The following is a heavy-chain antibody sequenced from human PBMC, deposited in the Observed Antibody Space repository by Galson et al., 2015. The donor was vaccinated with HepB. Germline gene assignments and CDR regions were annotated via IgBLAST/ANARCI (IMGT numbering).Heavy chain of an antibody. D-gene: IGHD3-22*01. CDR1: GFTVSSNY. V-gene: IGHV3-66*01. J-gene: IGHJ6*02. Sequence: SLRLSCAASGFTVSSNYMSWVRRAPGKGLEWVSVIYSGGSTYYADSVKGRFTISRDNSKNTLYLQMNSLRAEDTAVYYCARAPGGYYDSSGYYFLGPYYYYGMDVWGQGTTVTVSS. CDR3: ARAPGGYYDSSGYYFLGPYYYYGMDV. CDR2: IYSGGST.